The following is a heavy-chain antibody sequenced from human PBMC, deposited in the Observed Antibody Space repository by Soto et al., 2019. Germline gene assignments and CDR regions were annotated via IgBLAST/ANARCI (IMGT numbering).Heavy chain of an antibody. Sequence: ASVKVSCKASGYTFTDYYMHWVRQAPGQGHEWVGWINPNSGDTNYAQNFQGRVTMTRDTSISTAYMELSRLKSDDTAGYYCARAEYTFDAFDIWGQGTIVTVSS. D-gene: IGHD5-18*01. CDR3: ARAEYTFDAFDI. CDR1: GYTFTDYY. J-gene: IGHJ3*02. V-gene: IGHV1-2*02. CDR2: INPNSGDT.